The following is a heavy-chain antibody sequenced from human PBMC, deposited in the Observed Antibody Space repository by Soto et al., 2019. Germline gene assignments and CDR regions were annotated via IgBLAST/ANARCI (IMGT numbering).Heavy chain of an antibody. CDR2: IKSKTDGGTT. CDR1: GFTFSNTW. J-gene: IGHJ4*02. D-gene: IGHD5-12*01. V-gene: IGHV3-15*01. CDR3: NTIGGYDYLFDY. Sequence: GRSLRLSCAASGFTFSNTWMSWVRQTPGKGLEWVGRIKSKTDGGTTDYAAPVKGRFTISRDDSKNTLYLQMNSLKTEDTAVYYCNTIGGYDYLFDYWGQGSLVTGSS.